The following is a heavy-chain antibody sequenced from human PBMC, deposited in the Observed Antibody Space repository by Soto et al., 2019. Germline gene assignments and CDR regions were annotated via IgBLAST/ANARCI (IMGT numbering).Heavy chain of an antibody. Sequence: QVQLVQSGAEVKKPGSSVKVSCKASGGTFSSYAISWVRQAPGQGLEWMGGIIPIFGTANYAQKFQGRVTITADEXXXXXXXXXXXXXXXXXXXXXXXXXEYXXXXXXXYYYGMDVWGQGTTVTVSS. CDR2: IIPIFGTA. CDR3: XXXEYXXXXXXXYYYGMDV. D-gene: IGHD5-12*01. J-gene: IGHJ6*02. CDR1: GGTFSSYA. V-gene: IGHV1-69*12.